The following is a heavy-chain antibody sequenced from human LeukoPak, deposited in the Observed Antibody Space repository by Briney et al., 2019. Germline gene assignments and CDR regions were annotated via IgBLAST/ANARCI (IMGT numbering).Heavy chain of an antibody. CDR1: GFTFSSYA. CDR2: ITGSGGST. J-gene: IGHJ4*02. D-gene: IGHD2-2*01. Sequence: PSGGSLRLSCAASGFTFSSYAMTWVRQVPGKGLEWVSGITGSGGSTYYSDSVKGRFTFSRDNSKNTLYLQMNSLRAEDTAVYYCAKNRRGSTWAPFDYWGQGTLVTVSS. V-gene: IGHV3-23*01. CDR3: AKNRRGSTWAPFDY.